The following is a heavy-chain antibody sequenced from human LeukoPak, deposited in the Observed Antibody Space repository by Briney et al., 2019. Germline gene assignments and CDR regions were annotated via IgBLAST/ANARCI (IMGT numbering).Heavy chain of an antibody. D-gene: IGHD3-10*01. CDR2: IYYSGST. Sequence: PSETLSLTCTVSGGSISSSSYYWGWIRQPPGKGLEWIGSIYYSGSTYYNPSLKSRVTISVDTSKNQFSLKLSSVTAADTAVYYCASHPFWSSGSYYNVVYWFDPWGQGTLVTVSS. CDR3: ASHPFWSSGSYYNVVYWFDP. CDR1: GGSISSSSYY. V-gene: IGHV4-39*07. J-gene: IGHJ5*02.